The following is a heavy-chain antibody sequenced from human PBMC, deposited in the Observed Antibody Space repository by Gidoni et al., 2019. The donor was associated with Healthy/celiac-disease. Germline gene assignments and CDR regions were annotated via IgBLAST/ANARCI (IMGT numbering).Heavy chain of an antibody. J-gene: IGHJ3*02. D-gene: IGHD6-13*01. CDR2: ISSSSSYI. Sequence: EVQLVESGGGLVKPGGSLRPSCAASGFTFSSYGMNWVRPAPGKGLEWVSSISSSSSYIYYADSVKGRFTISRDNAKNSLYLQMNSLRAEDTAVYYCARDMAAAGTNDAFDIWGQGTMVTVSS. V-gene: IGHV3-21*01. CDR3: ARDMAAAGTNDAFDI. CDR1: GFTFSSYG.